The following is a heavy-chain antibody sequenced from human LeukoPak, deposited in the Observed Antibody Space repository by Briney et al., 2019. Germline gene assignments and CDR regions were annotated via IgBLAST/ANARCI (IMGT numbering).Heavy chain of an antibody. CDR2: ISPDDSDT. CDR1: GYRFTSYW. CDR3: ARRVGRIGDYVDY. V-gene: IGHV5-51*01. J-gene: IGHJ4*02. D-gene: IGHD3-10*01. Sequence: GESLKISCKGSGYRFTSYWIGWVRQMPGKGLEWMGIISPDDSDTRYSPSFQGQVTIPADKSISTAYLQWSSLKASDTAMYYCARRVGRIGDYVDYWDRVHLVNVGS.